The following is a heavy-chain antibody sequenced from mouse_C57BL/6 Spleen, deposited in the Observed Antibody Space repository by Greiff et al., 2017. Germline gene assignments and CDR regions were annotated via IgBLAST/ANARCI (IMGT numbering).Heavy chain of an antibody. CDR1: GYTFTDYY. Sequence: EVQLQQSGPELVKPGASVKISCKASGYTFTDYYMNWVKQSHGKSLEWIGDINPNNGGTSYNQKFKGKATLTVDKSSSTADIELRSLTSEDSAVYSCASRDYYGDSLWFAYWGQGTLVTVSA. CDR2: INPNNGGT. J-gene: IGHJ3*01. V-gene: IGHV1-26*01. D-gene: IGHD2-13*01. CDR3: ASRDYYGDSLWFAY.